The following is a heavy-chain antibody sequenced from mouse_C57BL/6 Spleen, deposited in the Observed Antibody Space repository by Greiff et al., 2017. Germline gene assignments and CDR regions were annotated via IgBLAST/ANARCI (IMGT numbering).Heavy chain of an antibody. V-gene: IGHV1-82*01. CDR3: APYYYGSSYGFAY. Sequence: VQLQQSGPELVKPGASVKISCKASGYAFSSSWMNWVKQRPGKGLEWIGRIYPGDGDTNYNGKFKGKATMTADKYSSTAYMQLSSLTSEDSAVYCCAPYYYGSSYGFAYWGQGTLVTVSA. J-gene: IGHJ3*01. CDR1: GYAFSSSW. CDR2: IYPGDGDT. D-gene: IGHD1-1*01.